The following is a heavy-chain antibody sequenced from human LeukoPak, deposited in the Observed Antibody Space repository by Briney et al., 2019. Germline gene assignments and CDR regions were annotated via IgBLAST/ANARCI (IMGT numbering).Heavy chain of an antibody. CDR3: ARGDSSGWTDY. CDR1: GFTFSNYE. Sequence: GGSLRLSCAASGFTFSNYEMNWVRQAPGKGLEWVSYISDSGTTIYYGDSVKGRYTISRDNAKNSLYLQMNSLRAEDTAVYYCARGDSSGWTDYWGQGTLVTVSS. CDR2: ISDSGTTI. V-gene: IGHV3-48*03. D-gene: IGHD6-19*01. J-gene: IGHJ4*02.